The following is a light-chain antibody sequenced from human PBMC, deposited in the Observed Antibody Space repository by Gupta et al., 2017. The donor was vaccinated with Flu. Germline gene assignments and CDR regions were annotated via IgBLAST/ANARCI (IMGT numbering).Light chain of an antibody. V-gene: IGLV1-44*01. CDR3: AEWDDSLSVV. Sequence: QSVLTQPPSASGTPGQRVTISCSGSSSNIGSNTVNWYKQLQGTAPKLLIYSDNERPSGVPDRGSGSNSGSSASLDISGLQSEDEADDYCAEWDDSLSVVLGGGTKLTGL. CDR2: SDN. J-gene: IGLJ2*01. CDR1: SSNIGSNT.